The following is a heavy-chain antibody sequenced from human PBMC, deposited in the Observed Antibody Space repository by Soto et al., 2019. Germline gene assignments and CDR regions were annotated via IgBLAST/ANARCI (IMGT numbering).Heavy chain of an antibody. D-gene: IGHD6-13*01. CDR2: INAGSGNT. CDR1: GYTFTHYA. J-gene: IGHJ5*02. CDR3: ARGLAADGA. V-gene: IGHV1-3*01. Sequence: QVQLLQSGAEVKKPGASVKVSCTASGYTFTHYAIHWVRHAPGQRLEWMGFINAGSGNTKYSQTFQGRLTFTKDTSASTAYMALSSLRSEDTAIYYCARGLAADGAWGQGTLVTVSS.